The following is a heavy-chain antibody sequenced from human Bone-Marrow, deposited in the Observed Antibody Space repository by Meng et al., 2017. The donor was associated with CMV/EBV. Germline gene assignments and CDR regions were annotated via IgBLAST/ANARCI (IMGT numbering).Heavy chain of an antibody. D-gene: IGHD5-12*01. CDR2: IYYSGST. V-gene: IGHV4-39*07. CDR1: ARSISSSSYY. Sequence: SETLSLTCTVSARSISSSSYYWGWIRQPPGKGLEWIGSIYYSGSTYYNPSLKSRVTISVDTSKNQFSLKLSSVTAADTAVYYCAREWEDSGYDSRWFDPWGQGTLVTVSS. J-gene: IGHJ5*02. CDR3: AREWEDSGYDSRWFDP.